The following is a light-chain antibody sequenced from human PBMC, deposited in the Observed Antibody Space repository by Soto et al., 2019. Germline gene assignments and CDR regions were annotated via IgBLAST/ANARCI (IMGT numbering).Light chain of an antibody. V-gene: IGLV2-23*01. Sequence: QSVLTQPASVSGSPGQSITISCTGTSSHVGSYNLVSWYQQHPGKAPKVMIYEGSKRPSGVSNRFSGSKSGNTASLTISGLQAEDEADYYCFSYAGSNTFVFGTGTKVTVL. CDR3: FSYAGSNTFV. CDR2: EGS. CDR1: SSHVGSYNL. J-gene: IGLJ1*01.